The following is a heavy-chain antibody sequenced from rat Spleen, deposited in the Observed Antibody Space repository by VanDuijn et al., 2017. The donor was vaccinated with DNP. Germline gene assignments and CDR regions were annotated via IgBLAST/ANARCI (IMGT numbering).Heavy chain of an antibody. V-gene: IGHV5-22*01. CDR3: ARPRAFFDY. CDR2: ISYEGSST. Sequence: EVQLVESGGGLVQPGRSLKLSCAASGFTFSDYYMAWVRQAPKKGLEWVASISYEGSSTYYGDSVKGRFTISRDNAKSTLYLQMNSLRSEDTATYYCARPRAFFDYWGQGVMVTVSS. CDR1: GFTFSDYY. D-gene: IGHD1-4*01. J-gene: IGHJ2*01.